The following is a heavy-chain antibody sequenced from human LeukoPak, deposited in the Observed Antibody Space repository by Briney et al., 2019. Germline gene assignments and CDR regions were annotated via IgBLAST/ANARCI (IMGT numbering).Heavy chain of an antibody. CDR1: GGSFSGYY. D-gene: IGHD6-6*01. Sequence: SETLSLTCAVYGGSFSGYYWSWIRQPPGKGLEWIGEINHSGSTNYNPSLKSRVTISVDTSKNQFSLKLSSVTAADTAVYYCARQDSSSPPYWGQGTLVTVSS. CDR2: INHSGST. CDR3: ARQDSSSPPY. V-gene: IGHV4-34*01. J-gene: IGHJ4*02.